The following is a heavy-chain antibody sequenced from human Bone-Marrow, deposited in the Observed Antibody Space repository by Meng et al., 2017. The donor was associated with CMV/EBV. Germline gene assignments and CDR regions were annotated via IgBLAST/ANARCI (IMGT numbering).Heavy chain of an antibody. D-gene: IGHD6-19*01. J-gene: IGHJ4*02. CDR3: ARDSPTEGSGCHD. V-gene: IGHV3-74*01. Sequence: GGSLRLSCAASGFTFKSYSMNWVRQAPGKGLVWVSRINPDGSSTSYADSVKGRFTISRDNAKNTLYLQMNSLRAEDTAVYYCARDSPTEGSGCHDWGQGTLVTVSS. CDR2: INPDGSST. CDR1: GFTFKSYS.